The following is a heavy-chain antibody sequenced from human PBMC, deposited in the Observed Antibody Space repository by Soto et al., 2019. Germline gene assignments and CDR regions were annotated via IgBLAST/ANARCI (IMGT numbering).Heavy chain of an antibody. V-gene: IGHV3-48*02. J-gene: IGHJ6*02. Sequence: GGSLRLSCAASGFTFSSYSMNWVRQAPGKGLEWVSYISSSSSTIYYADSVKGRFTISRDNAKNSLYLQMNSLRDEDTAVYYCARGTEYSSSSYDMDVWGQGTTVTVSS. D-gene: IGHD6-6*01. CDR1: GFTFSSYS. CDR2: ISSSSSTI. CDR3: ARGTEYSSSSYDMDV.